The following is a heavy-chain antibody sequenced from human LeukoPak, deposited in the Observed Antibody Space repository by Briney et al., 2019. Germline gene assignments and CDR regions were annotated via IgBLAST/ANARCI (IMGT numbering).Heavy chain of an antibody. Sequence: ASVKVSCKASGYTFTSYGISWVRQAPGQGLEWMGWNSAYNGNTNYAQKLQGRVTMTTDTSTSTAYMELRSLRSDDTAVYYCARDPLGSGWPSFDYWGQGTLVTVSS. J-gene: IGHJ4*02. V-gene: IGHV1-18*01. CDR2: NSAYNGNT. CDR1: GYTFTSYG. CDR3: ARDPLGSGWPSFDY. D-gene: IGHD6-19*01.